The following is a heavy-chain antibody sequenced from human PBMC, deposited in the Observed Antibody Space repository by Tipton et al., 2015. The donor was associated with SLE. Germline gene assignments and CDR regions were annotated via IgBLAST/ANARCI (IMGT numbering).Heavy chain of an antibody. CDR2: ISTSSSTI. CDR3: AKDPGSITAHFQH. Sequence: SLRLSCAASGFTFGSYAMNWVRQAPGKGLEWISYISTSSSTILYADSVKGRFTISRDNAKNSLYLQLNSLRAEDTAVYYCAKDPGSITAHFQHWGQGTLVTVSS. J-gene: IGHJ1*01. V-gene: IGHV3-48*01. CDR1: GFTFGSYA.